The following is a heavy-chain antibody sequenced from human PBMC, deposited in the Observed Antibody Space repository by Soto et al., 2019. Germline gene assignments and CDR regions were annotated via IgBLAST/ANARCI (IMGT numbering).Heavy chain of an antibody. Sequence: QLQLQESGPGLVKPSETLSLTCSVSDDSINSDKYYWGWIRQPPGKGLEWIGSIYYRGNAYYNPSRHTRVTISLDKSKSQFSLKLNSVTAADSAVYFCARLEGLATISYYFDFWGPGALVTVSS. CDR2: IYYRGNA. CDR3: ARLEGLATISYYFDF. D-gene: IGHD3-9*01. J-gene: IGHJ4*02. CDR1: DDSINSDKYY. V-gene: IGHV4-39*01.